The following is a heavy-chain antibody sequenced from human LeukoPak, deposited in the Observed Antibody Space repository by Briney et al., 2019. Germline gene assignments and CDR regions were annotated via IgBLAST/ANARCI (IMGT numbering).Heavy chain of an antibody. V-gene: IGHV2-5*02. CDR3: EASGDAFDI. D-gene: IGHD3-10*01. J-gene: IGHJ3*02. CDR1: GFSLRTSGVG. Sequence: SGPTLGNPTPPLTLTCTFSGFSLRTSGVGVGWIRQPPVKALEWLALIYWDDDKRYSPSLKSRLTITKDTSKNQVVLTMTNMDPVDTATHYCEASGDAFDIWGQGTMVTVSS. CDR2: IYWDDDK.